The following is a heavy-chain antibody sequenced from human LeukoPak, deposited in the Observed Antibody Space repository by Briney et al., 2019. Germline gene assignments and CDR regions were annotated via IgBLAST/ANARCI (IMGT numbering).Heavy chain of an antibody. CDR3: ARDGGSYLDY. CDR1: GFTFSSYW. CDR2: IKQDGTEK. Sequence: GGSLRLSCVVSGFTFSSYWMSWVRQAPGKGLEWGANIKQDGTEKYYVDSVKGRFTISRDNAKNSLYLQMNSLRAEDTAVYYCARDGGSYLDYWGQGTLVTVSS. V-gene: IGHV3-7*01. D-gene: IGHD1-26*01. J-gene: IGHJ4*02.